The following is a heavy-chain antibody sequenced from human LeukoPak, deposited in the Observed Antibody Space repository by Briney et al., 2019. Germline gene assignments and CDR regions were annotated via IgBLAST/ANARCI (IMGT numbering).Heavy chain of an antibody. CDR3: AKLGDYYGSGTYSRFDS. CDR2: ISGSGGST. CDR1: GFTFSSYA. D-gene: IGHD3-10*01. V-gene: IGHV3-23*01. J-gene: IGHJ4*02. Sequence: GGSLRLSCAASGFTFSSYAMSWVRQAPGKGLEWVSAISGSGGSTYYADSVKGRFTISRDNSKNTLYLQMSSLRAEDTALYYCAKLGDYYGSGTYSRFDSWGQGALVTVSS.